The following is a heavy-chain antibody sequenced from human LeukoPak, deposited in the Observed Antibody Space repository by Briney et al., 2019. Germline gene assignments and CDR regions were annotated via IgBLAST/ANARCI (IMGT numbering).Heavy chain of an antibody. Sequence: PGGSLRLSCAASGFSLSSYGMHWVRQAPGKGLEWVAVISYDGSNEYYADSVKGRFAISRDNSKNTLYLQMNSLRAEDTAVYYCAKGKNYYDSSGYYYDYWGQGTLVTVSS. J-gene: IGHJ4*02. CDR3: AKGKNYYDSSGYYYDY. V-gene: IGHV3-30*18. D-gene: IGHD3-22*01. CDR1: GFSLSSYG. CDR2: ISYDGSNE.